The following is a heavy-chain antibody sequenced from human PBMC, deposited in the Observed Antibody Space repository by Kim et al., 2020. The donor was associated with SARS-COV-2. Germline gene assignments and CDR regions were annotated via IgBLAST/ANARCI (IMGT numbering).Heavy chain of an antibody. CDR2: ISGSGGCT. J-gene: IGHJ6*02. Sequence: GGSLRLSCAASGFTFSSYAMSWVRQAPGKGLEWVSAISGSGGCTYYADSVKGRFTISRDNSKNTLYLQMNSLRAEDTAVYYCAKDSYDFWSGYYRYYYYGMDVWGQGTTVTVSS. V-gene: IGHV3-23*01. CDR3: AKDSYDFWSGYYRYYYYGMDV. CDR1: GFTFSSYA. D-gene: IGHD3-3*01.